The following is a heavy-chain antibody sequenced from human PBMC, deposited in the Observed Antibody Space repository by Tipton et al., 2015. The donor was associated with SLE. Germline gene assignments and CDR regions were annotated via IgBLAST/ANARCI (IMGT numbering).Heavy chain of an antibody. CDR2: IYTSGST. D-gene: IGHD3-3*01. CDR3: ARALGITIFGVVIVGACDI. CDR1: GGSISSYY. V-gene: IGHV4-4*07. J-gene: IGHJ3*02. Sequence: TLSLTCTVSGGSISSYYWSWIRQPAGKGLEWIGRIYTSGSTDYNPSLKSRVTMSVDTSKNQFSLKLSSVTAADTAVYYCARALGITIFGVVIVGACDIWGQGTMVTVSS.